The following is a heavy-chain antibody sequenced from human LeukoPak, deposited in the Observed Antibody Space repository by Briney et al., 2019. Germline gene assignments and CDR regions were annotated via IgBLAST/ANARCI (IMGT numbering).Heavy chain of an antibody. CDR3: ARDPPFIIGTTFFDY. V-gene: IGHV3-21*01. J-gene: IGHJ4*02. CDR2: IGTSSTYI. CDR1: GFTFSSYS. Sequence: GGSLRLSCAASGFTFSSYSMNWVRQAPGKGLEWVSSIGTSSTYIYYADSVKGRFTISRDNAKNSLYLQMNSLRAEDTAVYYCARDPPFIIGTTFFDYWGQGTLVTVSS. D-gene: IGHD1-20*01.